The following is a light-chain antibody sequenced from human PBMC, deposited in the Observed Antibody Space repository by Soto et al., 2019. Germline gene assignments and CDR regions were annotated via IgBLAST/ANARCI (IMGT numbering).Light chain of an antibody. Sequence: DIQMTQSPSTLSASVGDRVTITCRASQSISSWLAWYQQKPGKARKLLIYKASSLESGVPSRFSGSGSGTEFTLTISSLQPDDFATYYCQQYTSYSWTFGQGTKVEIK. CDR2: KAS. V-gene: IGKV1-5*03. J-gene: IGKJ1*01. CDR3: QQYTSYSWT. CDR1: QSISSW.